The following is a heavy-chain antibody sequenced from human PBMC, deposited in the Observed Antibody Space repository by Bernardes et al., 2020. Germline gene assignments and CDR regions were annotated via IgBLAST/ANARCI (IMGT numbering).Heavy chain of an antibody. D-gene: IGHD2-15*01. V-gene: IGHV3-23*01. CDR2: ISGSGGST. CDR1: GFTFSSYA. Sequence: GGSLRLSCAASGFTFSSYAMSWVRQAPGKGLEWVSAISGSGGSTYYADSVKGRFTISRDNSKNTLYLQMNSLRAEDTAVYYCAKGQYCSGGSCYGDNGAFDIWGQGTMVTVSS. CDR3: AKGQYCSGGSCYGDNGAFDI. J-gene: IGHJ3*02.